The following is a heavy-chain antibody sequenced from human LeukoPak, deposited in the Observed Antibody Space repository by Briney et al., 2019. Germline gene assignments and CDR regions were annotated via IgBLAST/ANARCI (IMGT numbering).Heavy chain of an antibody. D-gene: IGHD6-13*01. CDR2: INHRGST. V-gene: IGHV4-34*01. J-gene: IGHJ4*02. Sequence: SETLSLTCAVYGGSFSGYYWSWIRQPPGKGLEWIGEINHRGSTKYNPSLKSRVTIPVDTSKNQFSLKVISVTAADTAVYYCARGDQQLGYYYWGQGTLVTVSS. CDR1: GGSFSGYY. CDR3: ARGDQQLGYYY.